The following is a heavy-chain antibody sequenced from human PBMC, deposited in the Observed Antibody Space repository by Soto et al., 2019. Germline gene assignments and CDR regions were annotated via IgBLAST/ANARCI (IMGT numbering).Heavy chain of an antibody. CDR3: ARSGYDILTGYYPLDD. CDR2: ISAYNGNT. J-gene: IGHJ4*02. D-gene: IGHD3-9*01. Sequence: QVQLVQSGAEVKKPGASVKVSCKASGYTFTSYGISCVRQAPGQGLEWMGWISAYNGNTNYAQKLQGRVTMPTDISTSTAYMELRSLRSDDTAWYYCARSGYDILTGYYPLDDSGQGTLVTVSS. CDR1: GYTFTSYG. V-gene: IGHV1-18*04.